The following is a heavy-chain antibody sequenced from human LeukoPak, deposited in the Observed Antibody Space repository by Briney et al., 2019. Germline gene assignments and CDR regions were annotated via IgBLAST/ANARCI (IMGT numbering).Heavy chain of an antibody. D-gene: IGHD5-24*01. V-gene: IGHV3-23*01. CDR1: GFTFRSYG. CDR3: AKDTSYVEMATIATDY. J-gene: IGHJ4*02. Sequence: GGSLRLSCAASGFTFRSYGMSWVRQAPGKGLEGVSPISGSGSTIYYADSVKGRFTISRDNSKNTLYLQMNSLRAEDTAVYYCAKDTSYVEMATIATDYWGQGTLVTVSS. CDR2: ISGSGSTI.